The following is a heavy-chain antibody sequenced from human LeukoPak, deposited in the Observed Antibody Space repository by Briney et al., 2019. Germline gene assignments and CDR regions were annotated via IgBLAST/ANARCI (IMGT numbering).Heavy chain of an antibody. J-gene: IGHJ4*02. CDR2: INPNSGGT. CDR3: ARDPSGSAPDY. D-gene: IGHD3-10*01. Sequence: ASVKVPCKASGYTFTGYYMHWVRQAPGQGLEWMGWINPNSGGTNYAQKFQGRVTTTRDTSISTAYMELSRLRSDDTAVYYCARDPSGSAPDYWGQGTLVTVSS. CDR1: GYTFTGYY. V-gene: IGHV1-2*02.